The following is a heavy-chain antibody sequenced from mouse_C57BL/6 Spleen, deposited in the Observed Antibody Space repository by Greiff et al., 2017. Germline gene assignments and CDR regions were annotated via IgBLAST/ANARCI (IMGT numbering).Heavy chain of an antibody. CDR1: GYTFTSYD. Sequence: VQLVESGPELVKPGASVKLSCKASGYTFTSYDINWVKQRPGQGLEWIGWIYPRDGSTKYNEKFKGKATLTVDTSSSTAYMELHSLTSEDSAVYFCARIYDGYTYAMDYWGKGTSVTVSS. D-gene: IGHD2-3*01. V-gene: IGHV1-85*01. J-gene: IGHJ4*01. CDR2: IYPRDGST. CDR3: ARIYDGYTYAMDY.